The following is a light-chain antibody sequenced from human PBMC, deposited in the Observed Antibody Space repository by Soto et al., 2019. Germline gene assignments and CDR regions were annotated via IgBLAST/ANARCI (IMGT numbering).Light chain of an antibody. CDR2: AAS. CDR3: QQYSSWPLT. J-gene: IGKJ4*01. CDR1: QSVSSN. V-gene: IGKV3-15*01. Sequence: EIVMTQSQATLSVSPGEGATLSCRASQSVSSNLAWYRQKPGQAPRLLIYAASTRATGIPARFTGSGSGTEFTLTISSLQSDDFGVYYCQQYSSWPLTFGGGTKVEIK.